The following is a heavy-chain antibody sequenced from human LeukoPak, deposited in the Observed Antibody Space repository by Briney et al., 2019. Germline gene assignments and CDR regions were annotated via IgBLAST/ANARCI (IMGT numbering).Heavy chain of an antibody. Sequence: SETLSLTCAVYGGSFSRYYWSWIRQPPGKGLEWIGEINHSGSTNFNPSLKSRVTVSVDTSKNQVSLKLRSVTAADTAVYYCARDTGLGYCSTTSCCYGLDVWGQGTTVFVS. CDR1: GGSFSRYY. CDR3: ARDTGLGYCSTTSCCYGLDV. J-gene: IGHJ6*02. CDR2: INHSGST. D-gene: IGHD2-2*01. V-gene: IGHV4-34*01.